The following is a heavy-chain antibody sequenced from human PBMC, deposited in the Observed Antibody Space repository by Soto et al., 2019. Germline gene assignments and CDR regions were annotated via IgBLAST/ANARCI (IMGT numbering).Heavy chain of an antibody. D-gene: IGHD7-27*01. J-gene: IGHJ4*02. CDR1: GGSISNHY. CDR3: TRANWYSEY. V-gene: IGHV4-59*11. Sequence: QVQLQESGPGLVKPSETLSLTCSVSGGSISNHYWSWIRQPPGKGLEWIGYIYYNWNTNYNPSLKSRVTMSVDTSRNQISLKVTTVTAADTAVYYCTRANWYSEYWGQGTLVTVSS. CDR2: IYYNWNT.